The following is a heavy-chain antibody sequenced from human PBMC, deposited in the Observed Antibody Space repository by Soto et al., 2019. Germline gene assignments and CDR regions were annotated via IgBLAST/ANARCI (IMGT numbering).Heavy chain of an antibody. CDR3: ARAPEPRASFWSGCYDY. V-gene: IGHV3-53*01. Sequence: GGSLRLSCAASGFTVSSNYMSWVRQAPGKGLEWVSVIYSGGSTYYADSVKGRFTISRDNYKNTLYLQMNSLRAADTAVYYCARAPEPRASFWSGCYDYWGQGTLVTVSS. CDR1: GFTVSSNY. J-gene: IGHJ4*02. D-gene: IGHD3-3*01. CDR2: IYSGGST.